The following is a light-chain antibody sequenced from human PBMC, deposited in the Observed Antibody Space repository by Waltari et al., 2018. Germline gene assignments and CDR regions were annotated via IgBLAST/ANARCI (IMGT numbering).Light chain of an antibody. Sequence: QSALTQPASVSGSPGQSITISCTGTSSDVGGYNYVSWYQQHPGKAPKLIVYDVSKRHSGVSNRVSGSKSGHTASLTISGLQGEDEADYYCSSYTSSSTFEVFGGGTKLTVL. V-gene: IGLV2-14*01. CDR1: SSDVGGYNY. J-gene: IGLJ3*02. CDR2: DVS. CDR3: SSYTSSSTFEV.